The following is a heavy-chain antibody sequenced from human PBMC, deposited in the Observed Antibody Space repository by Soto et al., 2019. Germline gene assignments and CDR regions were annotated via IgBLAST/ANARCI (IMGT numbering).Heavy chain of an antibody. CDR2: IWHDGSYK. J-gene: IGHJ4*02. CDR1: GVSFSTYG. CDR3: ATEVGVGYGSSWGDF. Sequence: QVQLVESGGGVVQPGRSLRLSCVASGVSFSTYGMHWVRQAPGKGLEWVASIWHDGSYKFHADAVKGRFAISRDNYKKSLYLQMNSLRVEDTAMYDCATEVGVGYGSSWGDFWGQGTLVTVSS. V-gene: IGHV3-33*01. D-gene: IGHD6-13*01.